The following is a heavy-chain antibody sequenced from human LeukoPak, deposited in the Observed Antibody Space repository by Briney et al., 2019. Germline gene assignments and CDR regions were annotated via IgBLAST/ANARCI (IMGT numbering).Heavy chain of an antibody. CDR2: ISSSSSYI. CDR1: GFTFSSYS. J-gene: IGHJ6*02. V-gene: IGHV3-21*01. D-gene: IGHD3-10*01. Sequence: PGGSLRLSCAASGFTFSSYSMNWVRQAPGKGLEWVSSISSSSSYIYYADSVKGRFTISRDNAKNSLYLQMNSLRAEDTAVYYCAREFTMVRGDGMDVWGQGTTVTVSS. CDR3: AREFTMVRGDGMDV.